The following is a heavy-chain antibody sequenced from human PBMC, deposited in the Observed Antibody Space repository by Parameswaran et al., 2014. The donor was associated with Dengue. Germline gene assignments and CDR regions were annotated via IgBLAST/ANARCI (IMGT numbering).Heavy chain of an antibody. D-gene: IGHD2-8*01. CDR3: ARGLRPTSYCTNGVCYVNDAFDI. CDR2: ISSSSSYI. V-gene: IGHV3-21*01. J-gene: IGHJ3*02. Sequence: KWIRQPPGKGLEWVSSISSSSSYIYYADSVKGRFTISRDNAKNSLYLQMNSLRAEDTAVYYCARGLRPTSYCTNGVCYVNDAFDIWGQGTMVTVSS.